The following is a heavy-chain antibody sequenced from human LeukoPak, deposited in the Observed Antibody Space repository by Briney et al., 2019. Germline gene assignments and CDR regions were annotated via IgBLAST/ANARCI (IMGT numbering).Heavy chain of an antibody. V-gene: IGHV4-39*01. CDR1: GGSISSSSYY. CDR2: IYYSGST. J-gene: IGHJ4*02. CDR3: ASRILLGYCSGGSCYYFDY. D-gene: IGHD2-15*01. Sequence: SETLSLTCTVSGGSISSSSYYWGWIRQPPGKGLEWIGSIYYSGSTYYNPSLKSRVTISVDTSKNQFSLKLSSVTAADTAVYCCASRILLGYCSGGSCYYFDYWGQGTLVTVSS.